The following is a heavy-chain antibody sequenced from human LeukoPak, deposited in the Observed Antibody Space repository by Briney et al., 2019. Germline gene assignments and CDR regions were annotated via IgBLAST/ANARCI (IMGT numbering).Heavy chain of an antibody. CDR1: GYTLTELS. Sequence: ASVKVSCKVSGYTLTELSIHWVRQVPGKGLEWMGGFDPEDGETIFAQNFQGRVTMTEDTSTDTAYMELSSPRYEDTAVYYRVTVGSRGWLYFDYWGQGTLVTVS. CDR2: FDPEDGET. J-gene: IGHJ4*02. V-gene: IGHV1-24*01. CDR3: VTVGSRGWLYFDY. D-gene: IGHD6-19*01.